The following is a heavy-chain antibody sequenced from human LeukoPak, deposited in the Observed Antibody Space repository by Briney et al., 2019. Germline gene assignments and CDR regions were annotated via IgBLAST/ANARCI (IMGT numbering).Heavy chain of an antibody. CDR1: GYTFTGYY. J-gene: IGHJ6*02. CDR2: INLNTGGT. V-gene: IGHV1-2*04. Sequence: ASVKVSCKASGYTFTGYYMHWVRQAPGQGLEWMGWINLNTGGTKNAQKFQGWVTMTRDTSISTVYMELSRLTADDTAVYYCAQGSTTTHYYYNMDVWGQGTTVTVSS. D-gene: IGHD2/OR15-2a*01. CDR3: AQGSTTTHYYYNMDV.